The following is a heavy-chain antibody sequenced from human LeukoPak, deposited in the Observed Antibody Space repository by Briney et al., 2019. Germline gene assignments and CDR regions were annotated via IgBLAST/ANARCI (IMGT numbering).Heavy chain of an antibody. CDR1: GFTFSTYA. Sequence: PGGSLRLSCAASGFTFSTYAMAWVRQAPGKELEWVSSITGSGFNSYYADSVKGQFTISRDNSKNTVYLQMNSLRAEDTALYFCARHYSVSGNSRRAFDIWGQGTLVTVSS. CDR3: ARHYSVSGNSRRAFDI. CDR2: ITGSGFNS. V-gene: IGHV3-23*01. J-gene: IGHJ3*02. D-gene: IGHD3-10*01.